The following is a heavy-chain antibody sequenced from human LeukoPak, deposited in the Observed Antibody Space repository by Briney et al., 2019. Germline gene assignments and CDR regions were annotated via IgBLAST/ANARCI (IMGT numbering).Heavy chain of an antibody. Sequence: GRSLRLSCAASGITLSSYEMNWVRQAPGKGLEWVSYISSSGGTMYYADSVKGRFTISRDNAKNSLYLQMNSLRAEDTAVYYCARGLILYWGQGTLVTVSS. CDR3: ARGLILY. D-gene: IGHD2-21*01. CDR2: ISSSGGTM. J-gene: IGHJ4*02. V-gene: IGHV3-48*03. CDR1: GITLSSYE.